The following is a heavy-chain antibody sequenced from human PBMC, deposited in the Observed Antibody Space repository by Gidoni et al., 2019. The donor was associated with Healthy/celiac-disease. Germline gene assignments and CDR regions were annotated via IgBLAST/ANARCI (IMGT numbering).Heavy chain of an antibody. CDR1: GFTFSSYG. CDR3: ARDAYYYDSSGYYRLYYYYGMDV. J-gene: IGHJ6*02. CDR2: IWYDGSNK. Sequence: QVQLVESGGGVVQPGRLLRPPRAASGFTFSSYGLHGVRQAPGKGLAWVAVIWYDGSNKYYADSVKGRFTISRDNSKNTLYLQMNSLRAEDTAVYYCARDAYYYDSSGYYRLYYYYGMDVWGQGTTVTVSS. D-gene: IGHD3-22*01. V-gene: IGHV3-33*01.